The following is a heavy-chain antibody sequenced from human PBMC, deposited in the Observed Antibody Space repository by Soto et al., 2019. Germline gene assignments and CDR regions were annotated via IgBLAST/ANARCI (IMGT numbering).Heavy chain of an antibody. CDR1: GYTFTSYG. Sequence: QVQLVQSGAEVKKPGASVKVSCKASGYTFTSYGISWVRQAPGQGLEWMGWISAYNGNTNYAQKLQARVTMTTDTSTSTAYMELRSLRSDDTAVYYCARGIVVVPAAIGYYYYMDVWGKGTTVTVSS. CDR2: ISAYNGNT. D-gene: IGHD2-2*01. J-gene: IGHJ6*03. V-gene: IGHV1-18*01. CDR3: ARGIVVVPAAIGYYYYMDV.